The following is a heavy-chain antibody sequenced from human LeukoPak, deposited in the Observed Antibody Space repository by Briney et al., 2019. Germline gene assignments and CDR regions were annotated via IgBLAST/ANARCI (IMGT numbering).Heavy chain of an antibody. CDR1: GGSFSSSNYY. CDR2: MYYSGST. Sequence: SETLSLTCTVSGGSFSSSNYYWGWIRRPPGKGLEWIGSMYYSGSTYYNASLRSRVAISVDTSKNQFSLKLTSVTAADTAVYYCARHFDRDGYKSNAFDIWGQGTMVTVSS. CDR3: ARHFDRDGYKSNAFDI. J-gene: IGHJ3*02. D-gene: IGHD5-24*01. V-gene: IGHV4-39*01.